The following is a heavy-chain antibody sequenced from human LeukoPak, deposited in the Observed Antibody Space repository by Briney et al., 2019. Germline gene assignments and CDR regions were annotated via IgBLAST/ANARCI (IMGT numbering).Heavy chain of an antibody. CDR2: INHSGSP. CDR3: ARVRYYYDSSGYYRYYGMDV. V-gene: IGHV4-34*01. D-gene: IGHD3-22*01. Sequence: SETLSLTCAVYGGSFSGYYWSWIRQPPGKGLEWIGEINHSGSPNYNPSLRSRVTISVDTSKNQFSLKLSSVTAADTAVYYCARVRYYYDSSGYYRYYGMDVWGQGTTVTVSS. J-gene: IGHJ6*02. CDR1: GGSFSGYY.